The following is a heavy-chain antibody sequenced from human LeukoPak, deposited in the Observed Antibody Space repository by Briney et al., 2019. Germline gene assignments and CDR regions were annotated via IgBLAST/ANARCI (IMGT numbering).Heavy chain of an antibody. CDR2: IEQEGSEK. V-gene: IGHV3-7*05. Sequence: GGSLRLSCAASGFTFSAYWMSWVRQAPGKGLEWVANIEQEGSEKYYVDSVKGRFTISRDNSENTLYLQMKSLRAEDTAVYYCARGDGYNFFDYWGQGTLVTVSS. CDR3: ARGDGYNFFDY. CDR1: GFTFSAYW. J-gene: IGHJ4*02. D-gene: IGHD5-24*01.